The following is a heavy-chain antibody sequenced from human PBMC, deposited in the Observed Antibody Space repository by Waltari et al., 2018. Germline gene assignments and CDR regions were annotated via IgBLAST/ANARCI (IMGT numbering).Heavy chain of an antibody. J-gene: IGHJ3*02. V-gene: IGHV4-38-2*01. D-gene: IGHD7-27*01. CDR3: ARLGVLGPDILNDAFDI. Sequence: QELLQESGPRLVKPSETLSLNCAVSGYSLNRGYFWGWVRQSPGKGLEWLGTIPLGGNAYYNPPAWSRVTIPLATSENQLSLKLTSVTAADAAVYYCARLGVLGPDILNDAFDIWGQGTMVTVSS. CDR1: GYSLNRGYF. CDR2: IPLGGNA.